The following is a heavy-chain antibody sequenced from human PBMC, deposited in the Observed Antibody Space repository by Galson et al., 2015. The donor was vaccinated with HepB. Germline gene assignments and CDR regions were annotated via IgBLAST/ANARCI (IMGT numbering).Heavy chain of an antibody. CDR3: ARAGLFGSGRYYFDY. D-gene: IGHD3-10*01. J-gene: IGHJ4*02. CDR2: IEQNGRET. Sequence: SLRLPCAASGFTCSNYWMSWVRQAPGRGLEWLANIEQNGRETNYVDSVKGRFTISRGNAKNSLYLQMNSLRAGDTAVYYCARAGLFGSGRYYFDYWGQGTLVTVSS. CDR1: GFTCSNYW. V-gene: IGHV3-7*01.